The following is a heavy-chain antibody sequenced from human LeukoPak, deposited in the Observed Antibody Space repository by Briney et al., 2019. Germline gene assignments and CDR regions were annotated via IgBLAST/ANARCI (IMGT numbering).Heavy chain of an antibody. CDR1: GYTFTSYG. Sequence: ASVKVSCKASGYTFTSYGISWVRQAPGQGLEWMGWISAYNGNTNYAQKLQGRVTMTRDMSTSTVYMELSSLRSKDTAVYYCARGHFYDSSGYHDTFDMWGQGTMVTVSS. J-gene: IGHJ3*02. D-gene: IGHD3-22*01. CDR2: ISAYNGNT. CDR3: ARGHFYDSSGYHDTFDM. V-gene: IGHV1-18*01.